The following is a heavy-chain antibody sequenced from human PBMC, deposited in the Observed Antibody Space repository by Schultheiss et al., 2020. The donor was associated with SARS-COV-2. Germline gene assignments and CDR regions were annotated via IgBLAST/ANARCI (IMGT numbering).Heavy chain of an antibody. V-gene: IGHV3-30*04. CDR1: GFTFSSYA. CDR3: ARSKQQLGYWYFDL. Sequence: GSLRLSCAASGFTFSSYAMHWVRQAPGKGLEWVAVISYDGSNKYYADSVKGRFTISRDNSKNTLYLQMNSLRAEDTAVYYCARSKQQLGYWYFDLWGRGTLVTVSS. J-gene: IGHJ2*01. CDR2: ISYDGSNK. D-gene: IGHD6-13*01.